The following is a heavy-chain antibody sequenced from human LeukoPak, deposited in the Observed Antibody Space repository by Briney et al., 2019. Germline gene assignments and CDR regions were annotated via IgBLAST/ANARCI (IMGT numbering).Heavy chain of an antibody. V-gene: IGHV3-74*01. Sequence: GGSLRLSCAASGFRFGSYWMSWVRQAPGKGLVWVSRINEDGRVTSYAGSVRGRFTISRDSVENTLHLQMNSLRAEDTAVYYCVKDFGGNSDYWGQGTLVTVSS. D-gene: IGHD4-23*01. CDR1: GFRFGSYW. CDR3: VKDFGGNSDY. J-gene: IGHJ4*02. CDR2: INEDGRVT.